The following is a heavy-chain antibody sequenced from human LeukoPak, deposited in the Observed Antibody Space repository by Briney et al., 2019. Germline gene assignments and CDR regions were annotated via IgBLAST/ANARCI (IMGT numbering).Heavy chain of an antibody. CDR2: IYYSGST. CDR3: FGYDYVWGSYRSLGDY. V-gene: IGHV4-31*08. CDR1: GGSISSGGYY. Sequence: KTSETLSLTCTVSGGSISSGGYYWSWIRQHPGKGLEWIGYIYYSGSTYYNPSLKSRVTISVDTSKNQFSLKLSSVTAADTAVYYCFGYDYVWGSYRSLGDYWGQGTLVTVSS. J-gene: IGHJ4*02. D-gene: IGHD3-16*02.